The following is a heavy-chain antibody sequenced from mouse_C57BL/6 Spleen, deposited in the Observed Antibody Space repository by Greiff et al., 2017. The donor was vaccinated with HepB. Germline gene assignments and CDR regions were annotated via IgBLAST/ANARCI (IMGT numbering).Heavy chain of an antibody. Sequence: VQLKESGGGLVKPGGSLKLSCAASGFTFSDYGMHWVRQAPEKGLEWVAYISSGSSTIYYADTVKGRFTISRDNAKNTTFLQLTSLRSEDAVMFYCARGDYGSSYGYAMDYWGQGTSVTVSS. CDR3: ARGDYGSSYGYAMDY. D-gene: IGHD1-1*01. CDR1: GFTFSDYG. V-gene: IGHV5-17*01. J-gene: IGHJ4*01. CDR2: ISSGSSTI.